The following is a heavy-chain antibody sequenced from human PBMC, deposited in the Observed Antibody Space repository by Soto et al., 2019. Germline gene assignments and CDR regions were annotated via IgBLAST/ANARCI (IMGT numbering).Heavy chain of an antibody. CDR2: IFFTGSA. CDR3: ARDGHGMDV. Sequence: SETLSLTCTVSGGSVSTGSYDWSWIRQPPGKGLEWIGKIFFTGSAHYNPSLRNRVTMSVDTSKDQFSLALTSVTAADTAVYYCARDGHGMDVWGQGTTVTVSS. J-gene: IGHJ6*02. V-gene: IGHV4-61*01. CDR1: GGSVSTGSYD.